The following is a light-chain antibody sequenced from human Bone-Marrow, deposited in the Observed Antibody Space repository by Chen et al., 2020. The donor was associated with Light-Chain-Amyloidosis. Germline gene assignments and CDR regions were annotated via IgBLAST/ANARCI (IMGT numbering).Light chain of an antibody. Sequence: QSALTQPASVSGSPGQSITISCTGTSSDVGGDNHISWYQQHPDKAPKLMIYEVTNRPSWVPDRFSGSKSDNTASLTISRLQTEDEADYFCSSYTSTNTLVFGSGTRVTVL. CDR3: SSYTSTNTLV. J-gene: IGLJ1*01. CDR2: EVT. V-gene: IGLV2-14*01. CDR1: SSDVGGDNH.